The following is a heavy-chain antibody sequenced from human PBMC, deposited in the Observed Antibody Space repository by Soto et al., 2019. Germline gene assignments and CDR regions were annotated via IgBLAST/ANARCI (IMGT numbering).Heavy chain of an antibody. J-gene: IGHJ4*02. D-gene: IGHD4-17*01. CDR3: ARDRVVTTGSYLDY. CDR1: GGTFSSYA. V-gene: IGHV1-69*13. Sequence: SVKVSCKASGGTFSSYAISWVRQAPGQGLEWMGGIIPIFGTANYAQKFQGRVTITADESTSTAYMELSSLRSEDTAVYYCARDRVVTTGSYLDYWGQGTLVTVSS. CDR2: IIPIFGTA.